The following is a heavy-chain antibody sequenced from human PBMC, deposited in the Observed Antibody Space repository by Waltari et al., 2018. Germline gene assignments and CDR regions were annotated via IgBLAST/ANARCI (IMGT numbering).Heavy chain of an antibody. V-gene: IGHV3-33*01. CDR1: GFNFHDYG. CDR3: TRVFPGIGIIGNFDQ. Sequence: VHSGGGVVQPGKSLSLSCVGSGFNFHDYGMHWVRQAPGKGLEWVAVIWSDGSKVHYADSVQGRFVISRDNSKKTLYLQMNSLRGEETGLYYCTRVFPGIGIIGNFDQWGQGTQVTVSS. CDR2: IWSDGSKV. J-gene: IGHJ4*02.